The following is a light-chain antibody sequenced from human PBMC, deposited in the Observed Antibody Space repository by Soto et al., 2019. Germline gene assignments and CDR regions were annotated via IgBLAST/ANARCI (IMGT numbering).Light chain of an antibody. CDR3: SSYTTSSTRV. Sequence: QSALTQPASVSGSPGQSITISCTGTSSDVGGYKFVSWYQQHPGKAPKLMIYEVSNRPSGVSNRFSGSKSGNTASLTIPGLQAEDEADYYCSSYTTSSTRVFGGGTKLTVL. V-gene: IGLV2-14*01. CDR1: SSDVGGYKF. CDR2: EVS. J-gene: IGLJ3*02.